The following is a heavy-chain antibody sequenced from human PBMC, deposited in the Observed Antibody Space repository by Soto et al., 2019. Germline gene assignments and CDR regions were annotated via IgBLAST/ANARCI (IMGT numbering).Heavy chain of an antibody. Sequence: QVQLVQSGAEVKKPGSSVKVSCKASGGTFSSYAISWVRQAPGQGLEWMGGIIPIFGTANYAQKFQGRVTITADESTSTAYTELSSLRSADTAVYYCAENIVVVPAAKGTYYYYGMDVWGQGTTVTVSS. V-gene: IGHV1-69*01. CDR1: GGTFSSYA. CDR2: IIPIFGTA. D-gene: IGHD2-2*01. CDR3: AENIVVVPAAKGTYYYYGMDV. J-gene: IGHJ6*02.